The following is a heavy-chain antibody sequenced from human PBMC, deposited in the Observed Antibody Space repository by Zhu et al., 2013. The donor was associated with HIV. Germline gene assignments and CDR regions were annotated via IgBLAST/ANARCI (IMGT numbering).Heavy chain of an antibody. CDR2: INYSGRI. Sequence: QVQLQQWGAGLLKPSETLSLTCAVYGESFSDYFWTWIRQPPGKGLEWIGEINYSGRIYYNPSLKGRVTISVDTSKNQFSLKLSSVTAADTAVYYCARTSAKWELLVPDAFDIWGQGTMVTVSS. J-gene: IGHJ3*02. CDR1: GESFSDYF. V-gene: IGHV4-34*01. CDR3: ARTSAKWELLVPDAFDI. D-gene: IGHD1-26*01.